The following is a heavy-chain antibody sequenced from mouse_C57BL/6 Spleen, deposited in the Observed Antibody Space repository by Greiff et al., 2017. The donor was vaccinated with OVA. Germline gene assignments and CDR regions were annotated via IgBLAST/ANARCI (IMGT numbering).Heavy chain of an antibody. CDR1: GYAFSSYW. V-gene: IGHV1-82*01. CDR2: IYPGDGDT. Sequence: QVQLQQSGPELVKPGASVKISCKASGYAFSSYWMNWVKQRPGKGLEWIGRIYPGDGDTNYNGKFKGKATLTVDKSSSTAYMPLSSLTSEYSAVYFCARLTGDCLWYWGHGTTLTASS. CDR3: ARLTGDCLWY. J-gene: IGHJ2*01. D-gene: IGHD4-1*01.